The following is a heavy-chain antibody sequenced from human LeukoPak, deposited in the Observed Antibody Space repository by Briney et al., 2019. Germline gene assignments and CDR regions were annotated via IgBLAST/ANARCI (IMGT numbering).Heavy chain of an antibody. J-gene: IGHJ4*02. Sequence: GGSLRLSCAASGFTFSNAWMSWVRQAPGKGLEWVSRIKSKTDGGTTHYAAPVKGRFTISRDDSKDTLHLQMNSLKTEDTAVYYCSTDILETNWGGYWGQGTLVTVSS. D-gene: IGHD7-27*01. CDR2: IKSKTDGGTT. CDR3: STDILETNWGGY. CDR1: GFTFSNAW. V-gene: IGHV3-15*01.